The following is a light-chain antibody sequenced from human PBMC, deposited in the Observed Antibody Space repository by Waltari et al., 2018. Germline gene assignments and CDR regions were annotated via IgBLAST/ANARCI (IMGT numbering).Light chain of an antibody. Sequence: IVLTQSPGTLSLSPGERATLSCRASQNIDSRHLGWHQQKPGQPPRLLIFSAATRATGVPVRFSGSGSGTNCTRTISRLEPEDFAGFFCHQYAYSRTFGQGTRV. V-gene: IGKV3-20*01. J-gene: IGKJ1*01. CDR1: QNIDSRH. CDR3: HQYAYSRT. CDR2: SAA.